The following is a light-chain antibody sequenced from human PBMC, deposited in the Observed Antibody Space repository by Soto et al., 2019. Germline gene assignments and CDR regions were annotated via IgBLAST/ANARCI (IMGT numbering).Light chain of an antibody. V-gene: IGKV4-1*01. J-gene: IGKJ4*01. CDR3: QQDYSTPLT. CDR1: QSVLYSSNNKNY. CDR2: WAS. Sequence: DIVMTQSPDSLAVSLGERATINCKTSQSVLYSSNNKNYLAWYQQKPGQPPKLLVYWASTRESGVPDRFSGSGSRTDFTLTISSLQAEDVAVYYCQQDYSTPLTFGGGTKVEIK.